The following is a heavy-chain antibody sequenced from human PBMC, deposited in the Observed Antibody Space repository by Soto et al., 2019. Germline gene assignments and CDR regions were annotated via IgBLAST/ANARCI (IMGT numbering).Heavy chain of an antibody. CDR3: AAPRYEDGSGVSWFTYGMDI. CDR2: LDGAGGPT. Sequence: LRVYCLASGLTFSDYAMTWVRQVPVGRLAWRDSLDGAGGPTLYSDSVMGRFTVSRDNSRHTLFLQLKRLTVDDTAIYYCAAPRYEDGSGVSWFTYGMDIWGQGTTVTVSS. V-gene: IGHV3-23*01. J-gene: IGHJ6*02. D-gene: IGHD3-10*01. CDR1: GLTFSDYA.